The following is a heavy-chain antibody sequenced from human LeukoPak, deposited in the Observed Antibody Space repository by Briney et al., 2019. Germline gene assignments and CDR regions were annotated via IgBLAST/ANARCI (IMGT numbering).Heavy chain of an antibody. V-gene: IGHV4-34*01. CDR1: GFTLRSYV. Sequence: SGGSLRLSCVASGFTLRSYVMNWVRQTPGKGLEWIGEINHSGSTNYNPSLKSRVTISVDTSKNQFSLKLSSVTAADTAVYYCARGRYYYGAASIIYYYYYYMDVWGKGTTVTVSS. CDR3: ARGRYYYGAASIIYYYYYYMDV. J-gene: IGHJ6*03. CDR2: INHSGST. D-gene: IGHD3-10*01.